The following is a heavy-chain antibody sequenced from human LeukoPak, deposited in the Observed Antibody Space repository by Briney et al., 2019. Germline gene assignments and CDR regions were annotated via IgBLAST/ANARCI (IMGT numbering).Heavy chain of an antibody. CDR2: INQDGSKK. D-gene: IGHD5-24*01. Sequence: PGGSLRLSCAASGFTFSTYWMSWVRQAPGKGLEWVANINQDGSKKFYVDSVKGRFTISRDNAKNSLYLQMNSLRVEDTALYYCAKDNDGYNGGFDYWGQGTLVTVSS. CDR1: GFTFSTYW. CDR3: AKDNDGYNGGFDY. V-gene: IGHV3-7*03. J-gene: IGHJ4*02.